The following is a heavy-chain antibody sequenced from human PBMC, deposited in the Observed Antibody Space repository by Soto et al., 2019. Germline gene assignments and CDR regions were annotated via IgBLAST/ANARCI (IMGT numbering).Heavy chain of an antibody. CDR1: GFTFSNYW. J-gene: IGHJ6*03. V-gene: IGHV3-74*01. CDR2: ISSDESST. D-gene: IGHD6-19*01. Sequence: PGGSLRLSCAASGFTFSNYWMHWVRQAPGKGLEWVSRISSDESSTSYADSVKGRFTISRDNAKNTLYLQMNSLRAEDTAVYYCASIGGWYGRYYYYMDVWGKGTTVTVSS. CDR3: ASIGGWYGRYYYYMDV.